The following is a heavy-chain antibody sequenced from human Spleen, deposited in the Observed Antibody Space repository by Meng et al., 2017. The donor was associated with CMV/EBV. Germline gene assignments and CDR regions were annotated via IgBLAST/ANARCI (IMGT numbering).Heavy chain of an antibody. V-gene: IGHV4-61*01. J-gene: IGHJ6*02. CDR2: VSSSGST. D-gene: IGHD1-1*01. CDR1: GGSVSSSTYY. Sequence: SETLSLTCIVSGGSVSSSTYYWSWIRQPPGKGLEWIGYVSSSGSTKYNPSLKSRVIISVDPSKSQFSLKLNSVTAADAAVYYRAGDCWKQFWLEDYYYYAMDVWGQGTTVTVSS. CDR3: AGDCWKQFWLEDYYYYAMDV.